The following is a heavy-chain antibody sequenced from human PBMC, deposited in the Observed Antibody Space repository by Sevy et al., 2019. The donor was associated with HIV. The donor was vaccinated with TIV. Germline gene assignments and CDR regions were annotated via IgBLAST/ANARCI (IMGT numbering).Heavy chain of an antibody. CDR1: GFTFGNYA. J-gene: IGHJ4*02. CDR3: AKDRIEGVRKLDY. V-gene: IGHV3-23*01. D-gene: IGHD3-10*01. Sequence: GGSLRLSCAASGFTFGNYAMTWVRQAAGKGLEWVSSISGTGGTTYYADSVKGRFTISRDNSKNTLYIQMNSLRAEDTAVYYCAKDRIEGVRKLDYWGQGTLVTVSS. CDR2: ISGTGGTT.